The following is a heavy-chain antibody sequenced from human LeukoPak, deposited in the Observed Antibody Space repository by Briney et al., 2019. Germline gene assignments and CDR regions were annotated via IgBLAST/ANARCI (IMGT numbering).Heavy chain of an antibody. V-gene: IGHV3-20*04. CDR3: ARDLSASWYSLAY. J-gene: IGHJ4*02. Sequence: GSLRLSCVASALSIDDYGMSWVRQAPGKGLEWISGIDWSGGAISYSDSVKGRFTISRDNTKNSLYLQMTSLRVDDTAVYYCARDLSASWYSLAYWGQGTLVTVSS. D-gene: IGHD6-13*01. CDR2: IDWSGGAI. CDR1: ALSIDDYG.